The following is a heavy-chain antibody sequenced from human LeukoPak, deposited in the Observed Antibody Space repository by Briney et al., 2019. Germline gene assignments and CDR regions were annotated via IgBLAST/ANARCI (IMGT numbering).Heavy chain of an antibody. CDR1: GYTFTRYY. J-gene: IGHJ4*02. CDR2: IDPSGDST. CDR3: AREGQRHYFDY. V-gene: IGHV1-46*01. Sequence: ASVKVSCKASGYTFTRYYLHWVRQAPGQGLEWMGIIDPSGDSTSYAQKFQGRVTMTRDTSTSTVYMELSSLRSEDTAVYYCAREGQRHYFDYWGQGPLVTVSS.